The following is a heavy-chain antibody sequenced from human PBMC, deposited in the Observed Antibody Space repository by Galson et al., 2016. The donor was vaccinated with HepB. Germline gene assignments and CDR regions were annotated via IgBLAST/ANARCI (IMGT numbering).Heavy chain of an antibody. CDR2: VIPGNGDT. D-gene: IGHD1-26*01. CDR3: AREGNYYTLDY. J-gene: IGHJ4*02. V-gene: IGHV1-3*01. Sequence: SVKVSCKASAYTFTNYAIHWVRQAPGQGLEWMGWVIPGNGDTKYSQTFQGRVTFARDTSANKAYMELSSLRSEDTAVYYCAREGNYYTLDYWGQGTLVTVSS. CDR1: AYTFTNYA.